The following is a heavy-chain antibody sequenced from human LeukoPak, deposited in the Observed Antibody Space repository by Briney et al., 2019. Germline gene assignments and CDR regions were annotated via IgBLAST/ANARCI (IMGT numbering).Heavy chain of an antibody. J-gene: IGHJ5*02. CDR1: GGSISSHY. CDR2: IYYSGST. CDR3: ARDRKSNYYDSSGYLDP. D-gene: IGHD3-22*01. Sequence: SETLSLTCTVSGGSISSHYWSWIRQPPGKGLEWIVYIYYSGSTNYNPSLKSRVTISVDTSKNQFSLKLSSVTAADTAVYYCARDRKSNYYDSSGYLDPWGQGTLVTVSS. V-gene: IGHV4-59*11.